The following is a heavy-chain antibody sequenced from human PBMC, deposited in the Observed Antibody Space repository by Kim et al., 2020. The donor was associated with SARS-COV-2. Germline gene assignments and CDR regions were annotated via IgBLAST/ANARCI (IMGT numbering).Heavy chain of an antibody. J-gene: IGHJ4*02. Sequence: DSVKGRFTISRDNSKNTLYLQMNSLRAEDTAVYYCARDRGGWIQLWLPDYWGQGTLVTVSS. CDR3: ARDRGGWIQLWLPDY. V-gene: IGHV3-30*07. D-gene: IGHD5-18*01.